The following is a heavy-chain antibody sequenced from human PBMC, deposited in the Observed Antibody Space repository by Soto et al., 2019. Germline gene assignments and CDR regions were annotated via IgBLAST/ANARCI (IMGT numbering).Heavy chain of an antibody. Sequence: QVQLQESGPGLVKPSETLSLTCTVSGGSISSYYWSWIRQPPGKGLEWIGYIYYSGSTNYNPSLKSRVTMSVDTSKNQFSLKLSSVTAADTAVYYCARGPPNYELDYWGQGTLVTVSS. V-gene: IGHV4-59*01. CDR1: GGSISSYY. CDR2: IYYSGST. D-gene: IGHD3-3*01. J-gene: IGHJ4*02. CDR3: ARGPPNYELDY.